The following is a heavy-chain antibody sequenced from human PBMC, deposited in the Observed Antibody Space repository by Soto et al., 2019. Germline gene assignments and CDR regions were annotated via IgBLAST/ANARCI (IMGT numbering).Heavy chain of an antibody. J-gene: IGHJ5*01. CDR2: SYKSATT. CDR1: GDSISTVDYF. CDR3: ARGRYCLTRSCFPNWFNS. Sequence: SETLSLTCSVSGDSISTVDYFWAWIRQPPGQALEYIGYSYKSATTYYNPSFESRVAISLDTSKSQFSLNVTSVTAADTAVYFCARGRYCLTRSCFPNWFNSWGQGTLVTVSS. D-gene: IGHD2-15*01. V-gene: IGHV4-30-4*01.